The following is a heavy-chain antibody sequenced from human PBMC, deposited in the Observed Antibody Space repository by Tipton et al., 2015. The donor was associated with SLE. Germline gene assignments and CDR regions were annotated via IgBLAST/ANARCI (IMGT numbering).Heavy chain of an antibody. CDR2: IYTSGST. CDR3: ARDPAGGRYSSSWYYFDY. CDR1: GGSISSYY. J-gene: IGHJ4*02. V-gene: IGHV4-4*07. D-gene: IGHD6-13*01. Sequence: LRLYCTVSGGSISSYYWSWIRQPAGKGLEWIGRIYTSGSTNYNPSLKSRVTMSVDTSKNQFSLKLSSVTAADTAVYYCARDPAGGRYSSSWYYFDYWGQGTLVTVSS.